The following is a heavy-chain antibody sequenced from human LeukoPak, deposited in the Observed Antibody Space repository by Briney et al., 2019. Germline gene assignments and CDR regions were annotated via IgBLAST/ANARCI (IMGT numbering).Heavy chain of an antibody. CDR3: ARDHRPYSNYDYFDY. D-gene: IGHD4-11*01. J-gene: IGHJ4*02. CDR2: IYYSGST. Sequence: SETLSLAWTVAGRSIGSGGYDWSWIRQQPGNGLEWIGYIYYSGSTYYNPSLKSRVTISVDTSKNQFSLKLSSVTAADTAVYYCARDHRPYSNYDYFDYWGQGTLVTVSS. V-gene: IGHV4-31*02. CDR1: GRSIGSGGYD.